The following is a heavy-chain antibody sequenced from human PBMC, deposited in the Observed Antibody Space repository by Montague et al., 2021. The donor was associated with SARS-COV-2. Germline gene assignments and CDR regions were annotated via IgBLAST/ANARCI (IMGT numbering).Heavy chain of an antibody. CDR1: GFSLSTSGMC. J-gene: IGHJ4*02. CDR3: AREIAGATVLDY. Sequence: PALVKPTQTLTLTCTFSGFSLSTSGMCVSWIRQPPGKALEWLARIDWDDDKYYSTSLKTRLTISKDTSKNQVVLTMTHMDPVDTATYYCAREIAGATVLDYWGQGTLVTVSS. CDR2: IDWDDDK. V-gene: IGHV2-70*11. D-gene: IGHD1-26*01.